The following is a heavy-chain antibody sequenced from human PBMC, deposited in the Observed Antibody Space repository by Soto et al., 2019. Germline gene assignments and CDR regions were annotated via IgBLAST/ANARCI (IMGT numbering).Heavy chain of an antibody. Sequence: GGSLRLSCAASGFIFSDYYMNWIRQAPGKGLEWVSYISSSGRTIYYADSVKVRFTISRDKAKHSLFLQTNSMRAEDTAVYYCASGAAAGMSLIWGQGTLVTVSS. CDR2: ISSSGRTI. D-gene: IGHD6-25*01. J-gene: IGHJ4*02. CDR1: GFIFSDYY. V-gene: IGHV3-11*01. CDR3: ASGAAAGMSLI.